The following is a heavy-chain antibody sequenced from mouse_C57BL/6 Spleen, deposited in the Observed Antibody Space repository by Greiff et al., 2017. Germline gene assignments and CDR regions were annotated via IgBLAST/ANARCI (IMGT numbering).Heavy chain of an antibody. CDR3: ASSLAYGSSHYYAMDY. CDR1: GFNIKDYY. D-gene: IGHD1-1*01. J-gene: IGHJ4*01. Sequence: VQLKQSGAELVKPGASVKLSCTASGFNIKDYYMHWVKQRTEQGLEWIGRIDPEDGETKYAPKFQGKATITADTSSNTAYLQLSSLTSEDTAVYYCASSLAYGSSHYYAMDYWGQGTSVTVSS. CDR2: IDPEDGET. V-gene: IGHV14-2*01.